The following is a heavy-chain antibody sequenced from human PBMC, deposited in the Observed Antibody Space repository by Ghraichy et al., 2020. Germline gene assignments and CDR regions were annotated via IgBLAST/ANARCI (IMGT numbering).Heavy chain of an antibody. CDR3: ARDELGYCSSTSCLYYYYYYMDV. D-gene: IGHD2-2*01. CDR2: IYTSGST. J-gene: IGHJ6*03. CDR1: GGSISSYY. V-gene: IGHV4-4*07. Sequence: ESLNISCTVSGGSISSYYWSWIRQPAGKGLEWIGRIYTSGSTNYNPSLKSRVTMSVDTSKNQFSLKLSSVTAADTAVYYCARDELGYCSSTSCLYYYYYYMDVWGQGTTVTVSS.